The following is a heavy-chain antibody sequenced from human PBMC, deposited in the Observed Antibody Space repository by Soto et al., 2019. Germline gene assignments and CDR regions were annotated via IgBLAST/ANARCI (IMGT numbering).Heavy chain of an antibody. V-gene: IGHV3-23*01. CDR2: ISGSGGST. J-gene: IGHJ6*02. CDR1: GFTFSSYA. Sequence: PGGSLRLSCAASGFTFSSYAMSWVHQAPGKGLEWVSAISGSGGSTYYADSVKGRFTISRDNSKNTLYLQMNSLRAEDTAVYYCAKDDHSNDYYYYYGMDVWGQGTTVTVSS. CDR3: AKDDHSNDYYYYYGMDV. D-gene: IGHD4-4*01.